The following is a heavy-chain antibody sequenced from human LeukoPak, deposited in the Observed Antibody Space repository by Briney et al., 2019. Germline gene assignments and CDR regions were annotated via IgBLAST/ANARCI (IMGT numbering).Heavy chain of an antibody. Sequence: SETLSLTCTVSGGSISSYYWSWIRQPPGKGLEWIGYIYYSGSTNYNPSLKSRVTISVDTSKNQFSLKLSSVTAADTAVYYCARAVRGVTFSVDYWGQGILVTVSS. CDR3: ARAVRGVTFSVDY. D-gene: IGHD3-10*01. CDR2: IYYSGST. CDR1: GGSISSYY. V-gene: IGHV4-59*01. J-gene: IGHJ4*02.